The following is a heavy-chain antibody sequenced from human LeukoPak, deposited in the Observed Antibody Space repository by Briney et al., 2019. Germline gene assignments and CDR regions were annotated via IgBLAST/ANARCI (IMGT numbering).Heavy chain of an antibody. CDR1: GGTFSSYA. CDR2: IIPIFGTA. V-gene: IGHV1-69*05. J-gene: IGHJ4*02. D-gene: IGHD3-22*01. CDR3: ARQGYYDSSGLFDY. Sequence: SVKASCKASGGTFSSYAISWVRQAPGQGLEWMGGIIPIFGTANYAQKFQGRVTITTDESTSTAYMELSSLRSEDTAVYYCARQGYYDSSGLFDYWGQGTLVTVSS.